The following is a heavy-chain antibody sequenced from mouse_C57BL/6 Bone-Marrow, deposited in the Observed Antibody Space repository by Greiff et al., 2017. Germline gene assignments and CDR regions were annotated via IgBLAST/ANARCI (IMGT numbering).Heavy chain of an antibody. V-gene: IGHV2-9-1*01. D-gene: IGHD3-2*02. Sequence: QVQLQQSGPGLVAPSQSLSITCTVSGFSLTSYAISWVRQPPGKGLEWLGVIWTGGGTNYNSALKSSLSISKDNSKSQVFFKMNSLQTDDTARYYCARVRQLRLLAWFAYWGQGTLVTVSA. CDR2: IWTGGGT. CDR3: ARVRQLRLLAWFAY. CDR1: GFSLTSYA. J-gene: IGHJ3*01.